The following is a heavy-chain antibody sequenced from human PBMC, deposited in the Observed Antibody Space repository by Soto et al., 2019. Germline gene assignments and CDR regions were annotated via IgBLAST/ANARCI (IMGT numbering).Heavy chain of an antibody. CDR2: ISTYNGDT. V-gene: IGHV1-18*04. D-gene: IGHD1-26*01. CDR3: ARYSTTCRRRASSGSCSDGFDI. J-gene: IGHJ3*02. Sequence: GAAGKVTCKASGYTFTSYGFVWVRQAPGRGLEWMGWISTYNGDTKYIQSLQGRVTMTTDTSTNTGYMELRSLRSDDTAVYFCARYSTTCRRRASSGSCSDGFDIWGQGTMFPVSS. CDR1: GYTFTSYG.